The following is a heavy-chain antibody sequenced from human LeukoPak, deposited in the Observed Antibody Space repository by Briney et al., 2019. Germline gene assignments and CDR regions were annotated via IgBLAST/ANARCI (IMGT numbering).Heavy chain of an antibody. CDR1: GHSISSGHY. CDR2: IYHSGST. Sequence: PSETLSLTCAVSGHSISSGHYWGWIRQPPGKGLEWIGTIYHSGSTYYNPSLRSRVTLSVDTSKNQFSLRLSSVTAADTAVYYCARQAPYDFWSGYHYYFDYWGQGTLVTVSS. V-gene: IGHV4-38-2*01. CDR3: ARQAPYDFWSGYHYYFDY. J-gene: IGHJ4*02. D-gene: IGHD3-3*01.